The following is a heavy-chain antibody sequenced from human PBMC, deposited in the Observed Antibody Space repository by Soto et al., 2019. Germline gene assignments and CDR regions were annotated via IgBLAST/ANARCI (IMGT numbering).Heavy chain of an antibody. V-gene: IGHV3-30*18. J-gene: IGHJ6*02. D-gene: IGHD2-15*01. CDR2: ISYDGSNK. CDR3: EKDHQDIVVVVVAAVRYLFYCYGMDV. Sequence: GGSLRLSCAASGFTFSSYGMHWVRQAPGKGLEWVAVISYDGSNKYYADSVKGRFTISRDNSKNTLYSQMNSLRAEGTDVYYCEKDHQDIVVVVVAAVRYLFYCYGMDVWGQGTTVTVSS. CDR1: GFTFSSYG.